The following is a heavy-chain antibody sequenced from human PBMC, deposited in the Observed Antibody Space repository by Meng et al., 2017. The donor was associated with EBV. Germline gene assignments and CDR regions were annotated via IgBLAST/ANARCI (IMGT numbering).Heavy chain of an antibody. Sequence: EVQLVDSGGGLVQPGVSLSLSCAASRFSFRSYRMHWVRQAPGKGLVWVSRITSDGSSTSYADSVKGRFTISRDNAKNTLYLQMNSLRAEDTAVYYCARGGGYSSSWYPDWGQGTLVTVSS. D-gene: IGHD6-13*01. J-gene: IGHJ4*02. V-gene: IGHV3-74*01. CDR3: ARGGGYSSSWYPD. CDR1: RFSFRSYR. CDR2: ITSDGSST.